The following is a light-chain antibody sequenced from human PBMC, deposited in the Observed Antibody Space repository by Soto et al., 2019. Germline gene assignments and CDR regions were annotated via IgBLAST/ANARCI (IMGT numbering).Light chain of an antibody. J-gene: IGLJ3*02. V-gene: IGLV2-11*01. CDR1: SSDIGGYNY. CDR3: CSYAGTYTLWV. Sequence: QSALTQPASVSGSPGQSITISCTGTSSDIGGYNYVSWFQQYPGKAPKVIIYDVSKRPSGVPYRFSGSKSGNTASLTISGLQAEDEADYYCCSYAGTYTLWVFGGGTKLTVL. CDR2: DVS.